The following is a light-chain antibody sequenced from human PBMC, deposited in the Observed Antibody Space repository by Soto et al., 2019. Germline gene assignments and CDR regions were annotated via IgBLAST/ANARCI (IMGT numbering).Light chain of an antibody. CDR2: DVS. CDR3: SSYTSSSTRV. Sequence: QSALTQPASVSGSPGQSLTISCTGTSSDVGGYNYVSWYQQHPGKAPKLMIYDVSNRPSGVSNRFSGSKSGNTASLTISGLQAEDEADYYCSSYTSSSTRVFGGGTMVTVL. J-gene: IGLJ3*02. V-gene: IGLV2-14*03. CDR1: SSDVGGYNY.